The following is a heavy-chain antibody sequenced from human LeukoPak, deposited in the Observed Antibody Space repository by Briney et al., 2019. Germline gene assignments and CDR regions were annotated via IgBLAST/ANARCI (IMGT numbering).Heavy chain of an antibody. J-gene: IGHJ4*02. CDR2: ISGSGGST. V-gene: IGHV3-23*01. D-gene: IGHD3-10*01. CDR3: AAIRREVLWFGEDEMRDY. Sequence: PGGSLRLSCAASGFTFSSYAMSWVRQAPGKGLEWVSAISGSGGSTYYADSVKGRFTISRDNSKNTLYLQMNSLRAEDTAVYYCAAIRREVLWFGEDEMRDYWGQGTLVTVSS. CDR1: GFTFSSYA.